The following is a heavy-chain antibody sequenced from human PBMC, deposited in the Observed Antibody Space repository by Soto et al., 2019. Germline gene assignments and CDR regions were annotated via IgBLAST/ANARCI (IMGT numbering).Heavy chain of an antibody. CDR3: ASRRRRASCSGGNCYYWDY. CDR2: IFWDGDT. J-gene: IGHJ4*02. CDR1: GFSVNTNGVG. D-gene: IGHD2-15*01. V-gene: IGHV2-5*02. Sequence: QITLKESGPTLVKPTQTLTLTCTVSGFSVNTNGVGVGWIRQPPGKALEWLALIFWDGDTRYSPSLKSRLTITKDTSKNQVVLTLTNVDPVDTATYSCASRRRRASCSGGNCYYWDYWGQGTLVTVSS.